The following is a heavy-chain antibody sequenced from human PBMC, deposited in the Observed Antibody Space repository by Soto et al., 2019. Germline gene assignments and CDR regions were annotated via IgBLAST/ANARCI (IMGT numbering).Heavy chain of an antibody. Sequence: SVKVSCKASGGTFSSYAISWVRQAPGQGLEWMGGIIPIFGTANYAQKFQGRVTITADESTSTAYMELSSLRSEDTAVYYRARPAITGTAGYYYGMDVWGQGTTVTVSS. CDR3: ARPAITGTAGYYYGMDV. CDR2: IIPIFGTA. J-gene: IGHJ6*02. D-gene: IGHD1-20*01. CDR1: GGTFSSYA. V-gene: IGHV1-69*13.